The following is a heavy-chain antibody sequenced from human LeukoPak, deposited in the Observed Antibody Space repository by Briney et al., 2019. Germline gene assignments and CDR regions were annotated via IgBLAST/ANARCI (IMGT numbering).Heavy chain of an antibody. Sequence: PSETLSLTCTVSGGSISSGGYYWSCIRQHPGKGLEWIGYIYYSGSTYYNPSLKSRVTISVDRSKNQFSLKLSSVTAADTAVYYCARVKGQWCSGGSCWFDYWGQGTLVTVSS. CDR1: GGSISSGGYY. J-gene: IGHJ4*02. D-gene: IGHD2-15*01. CDR3: ARVKGQWCSGGSCWFDY. V-gene: IGHV4-31*03. CDR2: IYYSGST.